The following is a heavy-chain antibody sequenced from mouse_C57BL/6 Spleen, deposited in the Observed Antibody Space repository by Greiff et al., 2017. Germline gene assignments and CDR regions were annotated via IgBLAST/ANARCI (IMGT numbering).Heavy chain of an antibody. V-gene: IGHV3-6*01. CDR2: ISYDGSN. CDR3: AREGPYDYDGYFDV. CDR1: GYSITSGYY. Sequence: EVQLQESGPSLVKPSQSLSLTCSVTGYSITSGYYWNWIRQFPGNKLEWMGYISYDGSNNYNPSLKNRISITRDTSKNQFFLKLNSVTTEDTATYYCAREGPYDYDGYFDVWGTGTTVTVSS. D-gene: IGHD2-4*01. J-gene: IGHJ1*03.